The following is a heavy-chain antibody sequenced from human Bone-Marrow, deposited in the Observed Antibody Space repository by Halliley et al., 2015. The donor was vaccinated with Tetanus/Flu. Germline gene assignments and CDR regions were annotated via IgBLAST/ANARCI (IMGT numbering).Heavy chain of an antibody. Sequence: SLRLSCAASGFTFSNYAMSWVRQAPGKGLEWVSAISTTGGSTYYADSVKGRFTVSRDNSKTTLYLQMNSLRAEDTAVYYCAKDIYYSRDSLRAEYFQHWGQGPLVPVSS. CDR1: GFTFSNYA. CDR2: ISTTGGST. CDR3: AKDIYYSRDSLRAEYFQH. D-gene: IGHD1-26*01. V-gene: IGHV3-23*01. J-gene: IGHJ1*01.